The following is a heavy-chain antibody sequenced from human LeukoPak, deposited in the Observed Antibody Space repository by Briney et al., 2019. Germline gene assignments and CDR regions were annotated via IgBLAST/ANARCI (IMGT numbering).Heavy chain of an antibody. CDR1: GGSISSSSYY. J-gene: IGHJ6*02. V-gene: IGHV4-39*01. Sequence: SETLSLTCTVSGGSISSSSYYWGWIRQPPGKGLEWIGSIYYSGSTYYNPSLKSRVTISVDTSKNQFSLKLSSVTAADTAVYYCARGNSWVWFGESNTHYYGMDVWGQGTTVTVSS. CDR3: ARGNSWVWFGESNTHYYGMDV. CDR2: IYYSGST. D-gene: IGHD3-10*01.